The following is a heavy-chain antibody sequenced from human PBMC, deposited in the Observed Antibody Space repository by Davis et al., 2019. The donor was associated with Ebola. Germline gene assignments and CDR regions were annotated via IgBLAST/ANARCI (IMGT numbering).Heavy chain of an antibody. D-gene: IGHD2/OR15-2a*01. Sequence: GESLKISCAASKFTLSSYWMSWVRQAPGKGLEWVATIENDGGKKYYMDSVKGRFTISRDNAKNSLFLQMNSLRADDTAVYYCARDPLIIGDATTDSWGQGTLVTVSS. CDR1: KFTLSSYW. V-gene: IGHV3-7*01. CDR3: ARDPLIIGDATTDS. CDR2: IENDGGKK. J-gene: IGHJ5*01.